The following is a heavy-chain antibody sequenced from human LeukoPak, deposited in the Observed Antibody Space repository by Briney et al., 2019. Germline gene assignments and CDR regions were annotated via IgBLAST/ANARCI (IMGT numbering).Heavy chain of an antibody. CDR3: ARDMSIAAAGTHRGDY. CDR1: GFTVSSNY. V-gene: IGHV3-66*01. Sequence: GGSLRLSCAASGFTVSSNYMSWVRQAPGKGLEWVSVIYSGGSTYYADSVKGRFTISRDNAKNSLYLQMNSLRAEDTAVYYCARDMSIAAAGTHRGDYWGQGTLVTVSS. D-gene: IGHD6-13*01. J-gene: IGHJ4*02. CDR2: IYSGGST.